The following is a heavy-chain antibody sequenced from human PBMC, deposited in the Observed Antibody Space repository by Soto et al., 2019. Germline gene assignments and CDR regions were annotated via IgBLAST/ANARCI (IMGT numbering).Heavy chain of an antibody. CDR1: GFTFSSHA. J-gene: IGHJ4*02. V-gene: IGHV3-23*01. CDR3: AKVSSSWYAGFFDL. CDR2: LSDSGGST. Sequence: EVQLLESGGGLVQPGGSLGVSCTASGFTFSSHAMTWVRQAPGKGLEWVSGLSDSGGSTYYADSVKGRFTISRDNSMNTLYLQMNTLRAEDTAVYYCAKVSSSWYAGFFDLWGQGTLVTVSS. D-gene: IGHD6-13*01.